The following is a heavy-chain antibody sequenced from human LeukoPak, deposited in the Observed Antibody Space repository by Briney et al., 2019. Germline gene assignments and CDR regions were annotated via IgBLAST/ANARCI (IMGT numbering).Heavy chain of an antibody. CDR3: ARGLVRGYSYGLVSFDY. CDR1: GGTFSSYA. Sequence: SVKVSCRASGGTFSSYAISWVRQAPGQGLEWMGGIIPIFGTANYAQKFQGRVTITADKSTSTAYMELSSLRSEDTAVYYCARGLVRGYSYGLVSFDYWGQGTLVTVSS. V-gene: IGHV1-69*06. D-gene: IGHD5-18*01. CDR2: IIPIFGTA. J-gene: IGHJ4*02.